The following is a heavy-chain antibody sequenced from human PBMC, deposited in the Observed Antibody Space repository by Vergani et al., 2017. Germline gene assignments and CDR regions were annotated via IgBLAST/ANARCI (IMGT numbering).Heavy chain of an antibody. CDR2: INHSGST. CDR1: GGSISSGGYY. Sequence: QVQLQESGPGLVKPSQTLSLTCTVSGGSISSGGYYWSWIRQHPGKGLEWIGEINHSGSTNYNPSLKSRVTISVDTSKNQFSLKLSSVTAADTAVYYCARLRYCSGGSCYSRPATFDPWGQGTLVTVSS. D-gene: IGHD2-15*01. V-gene: IGHV4-31*03. CDR3: ARLRYCSGGSCYSRPATFDP. J-gene: IGHJ5*02.